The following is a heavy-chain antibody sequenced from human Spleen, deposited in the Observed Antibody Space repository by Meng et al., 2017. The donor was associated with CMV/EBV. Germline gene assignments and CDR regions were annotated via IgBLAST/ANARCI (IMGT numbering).Heavy chain of an antibody. D-gene: IGHD1-26*01. CDR2: IYYSGST. CDR3: ARWVLYGMDV. V-gene: IGHV4-39*07. J-gene: IGHJ6*02. Sequence: SETLSLTCTVSGGSISSSSYYWGWIRQPPGKGLEWIGNIYYSGSTYYNPSLKSRVTMSVDTPKNQFSLKLSSVTAADTAVYYCARWVLYGMDVWGQGTTVTVSS. CDR1: GGSISSSSYY.